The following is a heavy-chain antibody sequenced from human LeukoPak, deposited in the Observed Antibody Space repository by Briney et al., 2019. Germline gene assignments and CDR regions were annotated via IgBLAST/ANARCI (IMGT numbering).Heavy chain of an antibody. CDR1: GYTVTDYG. CDR3: ARGGNYYDFDH. CDR2: ISTYNGDT. D-gene: IGHD1-26*01. J-gene: IGHJ4*02. V-gene: IGHV1-18*01. Sequence: GASVKVSCKASGYTVTDYGINWVRQAPGQGLEWMAWISTYNGDTKSARKFQGRVTMTTDTFTSTASLELKSLSFDDTAVYYCARGGNYYDFDHWGQGTLVTVSS.